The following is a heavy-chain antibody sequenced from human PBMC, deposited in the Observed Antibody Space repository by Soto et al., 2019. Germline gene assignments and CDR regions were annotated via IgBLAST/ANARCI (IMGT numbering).Heavy chain of an antibody. CDR1: GFTFTDAW. CDR2: IKSITHGGTT. CDR3: TTEDGWCGA. Sequence: EVELVESGGGLVKPGGSLRLSCAASGFTFTDAWMNWVRQAPGKGLEWVGRIKSITHGGTTDYGAPVKGRFSISRDDSENTLYLQMNSLKSEDTAVYYCTTEDGWCGAWGQGTLVTVSS. J-gene: IGHJ5*02. V-gene: IGHV3-15*07.